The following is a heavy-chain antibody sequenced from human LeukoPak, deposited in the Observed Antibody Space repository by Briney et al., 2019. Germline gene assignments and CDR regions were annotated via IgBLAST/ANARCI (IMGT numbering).Heavy chain of an antibody. Sequence: GGSLRLSCAASGLTFSSYEMNWVRQAPGKGLEWVSYISSSGSTMYYADSVKGRFTISRDNAKNSLYLQMNSLRAEDTAVYYCARGATQIDYWGQGTLVTVSS. CDR2: ISSSGSTM. D-gene: IGHD1-26*01. V-gene: IGHV3-48*03. J-gene: IGHJ4*02. CDR3: ARGATQIDY. CDR1: GLTFSSYE.